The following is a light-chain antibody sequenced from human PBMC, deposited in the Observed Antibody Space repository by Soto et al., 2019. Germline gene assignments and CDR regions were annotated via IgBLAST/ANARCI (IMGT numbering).Light chain of an antibody. CDR2: KAS. Sequence: DIQMTQSPSTLSASVGDRVTITCRASQSISSWLDWYQQKPGKAPKLLIYKASSLESGVPSRFSGSGSGTEFTLTISSLQPDDFATYCCQQYNSYPSFGGGTKVEIK. V-gene: IGKV1-5*03. CDR1: QSISSW. J-gene: IGKJ4*01. CDR3: QQYNSYPS.